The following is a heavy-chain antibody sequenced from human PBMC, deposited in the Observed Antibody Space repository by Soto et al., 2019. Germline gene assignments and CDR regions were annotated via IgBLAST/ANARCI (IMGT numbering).Heavy chain of an antibody. Sequence: PSETLSLTCTVSGGSISSYYWSWIRQPPGKGLEWIGYIYYSGSTNYNPSLKSRVTISVDTSKNQFSLKLSSVTAADTAVYYCARENPEVYGTTLFDYWGQGTLVTVSS. CDR3: ARENPEVYGTTLFDY. CDR1: GGSISSYY. J-gene: IGHJ4*02. D-gene: IGHD1-1*01. CDR2: IYYSGST. V-gene: IGHV4-59*01.